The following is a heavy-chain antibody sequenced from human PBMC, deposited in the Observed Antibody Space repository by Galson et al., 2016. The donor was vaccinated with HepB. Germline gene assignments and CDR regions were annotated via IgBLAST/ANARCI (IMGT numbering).Heavy chain of an antibody. Sequence: PALVKPTQTLTLTCTFSGFSLSTSRMCVSWIRQPPGKALEWLALIDWEDDKYYSTSLKTRLTISKDTSKNQVDLTMTNMDPVDTATYYCARITGERHCSRTRCYKNYYYMDVWGTGTTVTVSS. CDR2: IDWEDDK. D-gene: IGHD2-2*02. V-gene: IGHV2-70*01. J-gene: IGHJ6*03. CDR3: ARITGERHCSRTRCYKNYYYMDV. CDR1: GFSLSTSRMC.